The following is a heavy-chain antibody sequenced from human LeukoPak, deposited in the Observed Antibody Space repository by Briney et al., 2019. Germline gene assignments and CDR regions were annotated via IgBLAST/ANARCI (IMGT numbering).Heavy chain of an antibody. CDR2: IKQDGSEK. V-gene: IGHV3-7*01. CDR1: GFTFSRYW. J-gene: IGHJ4*02. D-gene: IGHD6-13*01. CDR3: ARDSSSWYTDYFDY. Sequence: GGSLRLSCAASGFTFSRYWMSWVRQAPGKGLEWVANIKQDGSEKYYVDSVKGRFTISRDNAKNSLYLQMNSLRAEDTAVYYCARDSSSWYTDYFDYWGQGTLVTVSS.